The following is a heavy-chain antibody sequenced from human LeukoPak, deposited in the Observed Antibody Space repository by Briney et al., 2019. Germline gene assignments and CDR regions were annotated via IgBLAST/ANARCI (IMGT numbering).Heavy chain of an antibody. J-gene: IGHJ4*02. V-gene: IGHV1-46*01. CDR2: INPSGGST. D-gene: IGHD6-13*01. CDR1: GYTFTSYY. Sequence: ASVKVSCKASGYTFTSYYMHWVRQAPGQGLEWMGIINPSGGSTSYAQKFQGRVTMTRDTSTSTVYMELSSLRSEDTAVYYCARAPPTYSSSWYTDYWGQGTLVTVSS. CDR3: ARAPPTYSSSWYTDY.